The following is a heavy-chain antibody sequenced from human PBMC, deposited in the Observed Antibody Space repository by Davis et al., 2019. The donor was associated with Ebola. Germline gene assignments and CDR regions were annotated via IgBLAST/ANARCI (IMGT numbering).Heavy chain of an antibody. Sequence: GESLKISCAASGFTFSSYWMHWVRQAPGKGLVWVSRINSDGSSTSYADSVKGRFTISRDNAKNTLYLQMNSLRAEDTAVYYCARAPYKYYYDSSGYYVGDDAFDIWGQGTMVTVSS. J-gene: IGHJ3*02. CDR1: GFTFSSYW. V-gene: IGHV3-74*01. D-gene: IGHD3-22*01. CDR2: INSDGSST. CDR3: ARAPYKYYYDSSGYYVGDDAFDI.